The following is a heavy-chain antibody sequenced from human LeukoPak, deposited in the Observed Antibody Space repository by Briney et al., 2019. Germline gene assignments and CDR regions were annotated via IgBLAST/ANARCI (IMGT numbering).Heavy chain of an antibody. CDR2: ISTYNVHT. V-gene: IGHV1-18*01. CDR3: ARDTFTNGYYGAYYYYMDV. J-gene: IGHJ6*03. Sequence: ASVKVSCKASGYTFTSYDINWVRQAPGQGLEWMGWISTYNVHTNYTQKFQGRLTLTTDPSTSTAYMELRNLGSDDTAVYYCARDTFTNGYYGAYYYYMDVWGQGTTVTVSS. D-gene: IGHD2-8*01. CDR1: GYTFTSYD.